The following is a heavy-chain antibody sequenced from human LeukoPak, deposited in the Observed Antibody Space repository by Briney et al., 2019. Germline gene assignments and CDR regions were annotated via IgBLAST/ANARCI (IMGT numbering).Heavy chain of an antibody. V-gene: IGHV1-18*01. J-gene: IGHJ6*02. CDR1: GYTFTSYG. Sequence: ASVKVSCEASGYTFTSYGISWVRQAPGQGLEWMGWISAYNGNTNYAQKLQGRVTMTTDTSTSTAYMELRSLRSDDTAVYYCARGGMTTHYYYGMDVWGQGTTVTVSS. CDR3: ARGGMTTHYYYGMDV. D-gene: IGHD4-11*01. CDR2: ISAYNGNT.